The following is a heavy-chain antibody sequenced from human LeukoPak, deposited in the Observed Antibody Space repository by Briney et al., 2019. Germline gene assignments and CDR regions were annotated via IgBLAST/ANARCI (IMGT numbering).Heavy chain of an antibody. Sequence: SETLSLTCTVSGGSISSSSYYWGWFRQPPGMGLEWIGSIYYSGSTYYNPSLKSRVTISVDTSKNQFSLKLSSVTAADTAVYYCARHGFCSGGSCYSWGYYYYMDVWGKGTTVTISS. J-gene: IGHJ6*03. D-gene: IGHD2-15*01. CDR1: GGSISSSSYY. V-gene: IGHV4-39*01. CDR2: IYYSGST. CDR3: ARHGFCSGGSCYSWGYYYYMDV.